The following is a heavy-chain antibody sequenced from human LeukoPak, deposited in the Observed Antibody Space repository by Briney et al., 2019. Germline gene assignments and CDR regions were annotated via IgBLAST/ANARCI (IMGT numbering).Heavy chain of an antibody. CDR3: VRRAGESTSHITS. CDR2: IHSSGSI. J-gene: IGHJ1*01. D-gene: IGHD1-20*01. Sequence: PSETLSLPWTLSGDSSYHWQTLIRQPPGKGLEWIGYIHSSGSIHYNPSVRSRVTMSLDTSKNQLSFNLTSVTAADTAVYISVRRAGESTSHITSWGQGTLVTVSS. CDR1: GDSSYHW. V-gene: IGHV4-59*11.